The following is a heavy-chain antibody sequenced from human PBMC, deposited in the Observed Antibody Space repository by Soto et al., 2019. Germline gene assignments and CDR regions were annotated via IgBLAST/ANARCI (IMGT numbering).Heavy chain of an antibody. Sequence: SETLSLTCTVSGGSISSYYWTWIRQPPGKGLEWIGYIYYSGATRYNPSLESRVTISLGTSKNQFSLNLSSVTAADTAVYYCARTGDRSGWYYYYMDVWGKGTTVTVSS. J-gene: IGHJ6*03. CDR3: ARTGDRSGWYYYYMDV. CDR1: GGSISSYY. CDR2: IYYSGAT. V-gene: IGHV4-59*12. D-gene: IGHD2-21*01.